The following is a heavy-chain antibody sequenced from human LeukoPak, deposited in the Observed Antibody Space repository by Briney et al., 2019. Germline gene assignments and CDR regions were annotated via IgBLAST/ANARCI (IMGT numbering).Heavy chain of an antibody. D-gene: IGHD3-10*01. CDR2: IWCDGSNK. CDR3: ARDAHGSGSCLDY. V-gene: IGHV3-33*08. J-gene: IGHJ4*02. Sequence: GGSLRLSCAASGFTFSSYGMHWVRQAPGKGLEWVAVIWCDGSNKYYADSVKSRFTISRDNSKNTLYLQMNSLRAEDTAVYYCARDAHGSGSCLDYWGQGTLVTVSS. CDR1: GFTFSSYG.